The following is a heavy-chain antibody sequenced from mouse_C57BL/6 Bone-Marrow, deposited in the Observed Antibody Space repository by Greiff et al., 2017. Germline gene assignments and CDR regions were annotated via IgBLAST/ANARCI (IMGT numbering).Heavy chain of an antibody. J-gene: IGHJ4*01. CDR3: ARDEAHYDSSYYAMDY. V-gene: IGHV5-15*01. Sequence: EVKLVESGGGLVQPGGSLKLSCAASGFTFSDYGMAWVRQAPRKGPEWVAFISNLAYSIYYADTVTGRFTISRENAKNTLYLEMSSLRSEDTAMYYSARDEAHYDSSYYAMDYWGQGTSVTVSS. CDR1: GFTFSDYG. D-gene: IGHD1-1*01. CDR2: ISNLAYSI.